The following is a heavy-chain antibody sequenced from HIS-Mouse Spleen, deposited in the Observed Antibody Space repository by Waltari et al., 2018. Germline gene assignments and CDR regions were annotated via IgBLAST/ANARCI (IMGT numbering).Heavy chain of an antibody. V-gene: IGHV4-39*07. CDR2: IYYSGST. J-gene: IGHJ2*01. D-gene: IGHD6-13*01. CDR1: GCSIRSRSYY. CDR3: AREIPYSSSWYDWYFDL. Sequence: QLQLQESGPGLVKPSETLSLTCTFSGCSIRSRSYYWGWIRQPPGKGLEWVGSIYYSGSTYYNPSLKSRVTISVDTSKNQFSLKLSSVTAADTAVYYCAREIPYSSSWYDWYFDLWGRGTLVTVSS.